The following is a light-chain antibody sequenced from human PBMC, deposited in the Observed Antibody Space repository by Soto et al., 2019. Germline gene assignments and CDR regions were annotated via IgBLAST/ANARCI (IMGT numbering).Light chain of an antibody. CDR3: QQYSVWPLT. J-gene: IGKJ4*01. V-gene: IGKV1-39*01. Sequence: DIQMTQSPSSLSASVGDRVTITCRASQSISSYLNWYQQKPGKAPKLLIYAASSLQSGVPSRFSGSGSGTDFTLTISSLQPEDFAVYYCQQYSVWPLTFGGGTKVDIK. CDR2: AAS. CDR1: QSISSY.